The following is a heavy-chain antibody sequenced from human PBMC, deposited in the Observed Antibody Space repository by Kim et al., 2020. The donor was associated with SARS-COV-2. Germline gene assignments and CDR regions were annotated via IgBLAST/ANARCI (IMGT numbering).Heavy chain of an antibody. CDR1: GLTFSDSA. D-gene: IGHD2-15*01. CDR3: VKEGGSGGRMVVVADGDFDH. CDR2: IRVSGGRT. Sequence: GGSLRLSCVASGLTFSDSAMSWVRQAPGEGLEWVSSIRVSGGRTAYADSVQGRFTISRDDSRNTLYLQMNSLRVDDTAVYYCVKEGGSGGRMVVVADGDFDHWGQGTLVTVSS. J-gene: IGHJ4*02. V-gene: IGHV3-23*01.